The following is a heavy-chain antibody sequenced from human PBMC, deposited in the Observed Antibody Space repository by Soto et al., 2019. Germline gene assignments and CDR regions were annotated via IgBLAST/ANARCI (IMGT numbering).Heavy chain of an antibody. CDR3: ARGLRGVLDY. CDR1: GFNFGNFG. CDR2: ISNDENIK. Sequence: GSLRLSCVASGFNFGNFGMHWVRQAPGKGLEWLTVISNDENIKQDSVRGRFAIARDNSKNTLYLHLTSLRAEDTAIYYCARGLRGVLDYWGQGTLVTVSS. J-gene: IGHJ4*02. D-gene: IGHD5-12*01. V-gene: IGHV3-33*01.